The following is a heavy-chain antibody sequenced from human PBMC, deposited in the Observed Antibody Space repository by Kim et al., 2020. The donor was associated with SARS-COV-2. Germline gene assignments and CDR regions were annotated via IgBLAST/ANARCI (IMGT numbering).Heavy chain of an antibody. Sequence: ASVKVSCKASGYTFTSYYMHWVRQAPGQGLEWMGIINPSGGSTSYAQKFQGRVTMTRDTSTSTVYMEMSSLRSEDTAVYYCARVLADYVWGSYRSRGGYYYYGMDVWGQGTTVTVSS. CDR1: GYTFTSYY. CDR2: INPSGGST. V-gene: IGHV1-46*01. D-gene: IGHD3-16*02. J-gene: IGHJ6*02. CDR3: ARVLADYVWGSYRSRGGYYYYGMDV.